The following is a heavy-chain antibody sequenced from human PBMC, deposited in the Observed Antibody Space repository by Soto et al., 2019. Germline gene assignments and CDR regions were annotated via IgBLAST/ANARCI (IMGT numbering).Heavy chain of an antibody. V-gene: IGHV1-69*01. D-gene: IGHD3-16*01. CDR2: IIPLFGTA. CDR3: ATELCENPASPFDA. Sequence: QVQLVQSGADVKKPGSSVKVSCQASGVTFSSETLGWVRQAPGQGLEWVGGIIPLFGTASYAQKFQGRVTITADESTSTVYMEWSSLRSDDTAVYCCATELCENPASPFDAWGQGTLVTVSS. J-gene: IGHJ4*02. CDR1: GVTFSSET.